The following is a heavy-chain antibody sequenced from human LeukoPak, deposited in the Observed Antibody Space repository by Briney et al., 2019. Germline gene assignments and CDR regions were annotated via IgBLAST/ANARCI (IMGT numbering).Heavy chain of an antibody. CDR2: IYYTWNT. CDR1: GGSLSRYY. J-gene: IGHJ6*04. V-gene: IGHV4-59*01. CDR3: ARATGDNPYYYYGLDV. D-gene: IGHD1-14*01. Sequence: SETLSLTCTVSGGSLSRYYWSWIRQPAGKGLELIGYIYYTWNTNYNPSLQSRVTISLATSNTQFSLKLRSVTPADTATYYCARATGDNPYYYYGLDVWGTGTTVIVSS.